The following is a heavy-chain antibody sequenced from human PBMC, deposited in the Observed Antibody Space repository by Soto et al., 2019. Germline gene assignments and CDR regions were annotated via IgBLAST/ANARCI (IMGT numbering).Heavy chain of an antibody. Sequence: QLQLQESGPGLVKPSETLSLTCTVSGGSISSSSYYWGWIRQPPGKGLEWIGSIYYSGSTYYNPSLKSRVTISVDTAKNQFSRKLSSVTAADTAVYYCARLRGSSSSGWFDPWGQGTLVTVSS. CDR2: IYYSGST. D-gene: IGHD6-6*01. CDR1: GGSISSSSYY. V-gene: IGHV4-39*01. J-gene: IGHJ5*02. CDR3: ARLRGSSSSGWFDP.